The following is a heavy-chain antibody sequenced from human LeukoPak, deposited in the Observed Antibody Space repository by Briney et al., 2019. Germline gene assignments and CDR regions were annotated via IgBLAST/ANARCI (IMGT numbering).Heavy chain of an antibody. CDR2: ISYSGST. J-gene: IGHJ6*02. CDR1: GGSISSGDYY. V-gene: IGHV4-30-4*01. Sequence: SQTLSLTCTVSGGSISSGDYYWSWIPQPPGKGLAWIGDISYSGSTYYNPSLKSRVTISVDTSKNQFSLKLSSVTAADTAVYYCARAGPVGPYYYYGMDVWGQGTTVTVSS. CDR3: ARAGPVGPYYYYGMDV.